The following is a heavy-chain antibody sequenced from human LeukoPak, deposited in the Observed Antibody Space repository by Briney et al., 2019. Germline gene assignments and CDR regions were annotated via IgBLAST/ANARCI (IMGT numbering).Heavy chain of an antibody. V-gene: IGHV3-15*01. CDR1: GFTFSNAW. J-gene: IGHJ4*02. CDR3: TTDRSYYDSSGYLLDY. CDR2: ITSKTDGGTT. D-gene: IGHD3-22*01. Sequence: PGGTLRLSCAASGFTFSNAWMSWVRQAPGKGLEWVGRITSKTDGGTTDYAAPVKGRFTISRDDSKNTLYLQMNSLKTEDTAVYYCTTDRSYYDSSGYLLDYWGQGTLVTVSS.